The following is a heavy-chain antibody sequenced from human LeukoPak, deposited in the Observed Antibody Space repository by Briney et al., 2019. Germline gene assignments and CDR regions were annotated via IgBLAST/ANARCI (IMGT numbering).Heavy chain of an antibody. CDR3: ASWGYYYGSGSPSNFDY. V-gene: IGHV3-23*01. CDR1: GFTFSSYA. CDR2: ISGSGGST. Sequence: GRSLRLSCAASGFTFSSYAMSWVRQAQGKGLEWVSAISGSGGSTYYADSVKGRFTISRDNSKNTLYLQMNSLRAEDTAVYYCASWGYYYGSGSPSNFDYWGQGTLVTVSS. D-gene: IGHD3-10*01. J-gene: IGHJ4*02.